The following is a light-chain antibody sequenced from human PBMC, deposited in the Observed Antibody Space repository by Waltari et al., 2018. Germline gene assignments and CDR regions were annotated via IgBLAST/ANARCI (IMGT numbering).Light chain of an antibody. CDR3: SSYMNSSLV. V-gene: IGLV2-14*01. Sequence: QSALTQPASVSGSPGQSITISCTGTSNDIGGYKYVSWHQQHPGKAPKLMIYVVSNRPSGVSNRFSGSKSGSTASLTISGLQSEDEADYYCSSYMNSSLVFGAGTKVTVL. J-gene: IGLJ3*02. CDR2: VVS. CDR1: SNDIGGYKY.